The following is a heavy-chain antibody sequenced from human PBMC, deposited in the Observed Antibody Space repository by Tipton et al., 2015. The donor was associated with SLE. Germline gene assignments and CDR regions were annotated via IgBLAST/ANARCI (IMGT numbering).Heavy chain of an antibody. V-gene: IGHV3-21*01. CDR3: AKEGFNYGDLSG. CDR1: GFTFSSYS. J-gene: IGHJ4*02. D-gene: IGHD4-17*01. Sequence: LSLTCAASGFTFSSYSMNWVRQAPGKGLEWVSSISSSSSYIYYADSVKGRFTISRDNAKNSLYLQMNSLRAEDTAVYYCAKEGFNYGDLSGWGQGTLVTVSS. CDR2: ISSSSSYI.